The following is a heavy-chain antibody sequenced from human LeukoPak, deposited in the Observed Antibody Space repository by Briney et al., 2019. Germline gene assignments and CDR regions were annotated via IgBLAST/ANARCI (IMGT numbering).Heavy chain of an antibody. Sequence: SETLSLTCTVSGGSISSGGYYWSWIRQHPGKGLEWIGYIYYSGSTYYNPSLKSRVTISVDTSKNQFSLKLSSVTAADTAVYYCASNRAIWAGYGMDVWGQGTTVTASS. J-gene: IGHJ6*02. CDR3: ASNRAIWAGYGMDV. CDR1: GGSISSGGYY. V-gene: IGHV4-31*03. D-gene: IGHD3-9*01. CDR2: IYYSGST.